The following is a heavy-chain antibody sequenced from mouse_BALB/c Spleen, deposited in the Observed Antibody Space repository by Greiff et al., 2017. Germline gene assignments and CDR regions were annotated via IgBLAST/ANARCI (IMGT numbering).Heavy chain of an antibody. CDR3: TRSGVYGNYAGWFAY. Sequence: VQLQQSGAELVKPGASVKLSCKASGYTFTSYYMYWVKQRPGQGLEWIGEINPSNGGTNFNEKFKSKATLTVDKSSSTAYMQLSSLTSEDSAVYYCTRSGVYGNYAGWFAYWGQGTLVTVSA. V-gene: IGHV1S81*02. CDR1: GYTFTSYY. D-gene: IGHD2-1*01. CDR2: INPSNGGT. J-gene: IGHJ3*01.